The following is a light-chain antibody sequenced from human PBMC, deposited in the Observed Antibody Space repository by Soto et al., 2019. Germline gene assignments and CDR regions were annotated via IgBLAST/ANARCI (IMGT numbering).Light chain of an antibody. Sequence: IVLTHSPGTLSLSPGEIATLSCRASESVSSSYLAWYQQKPGQAPRLLIYGASSRATGIPDRFSGSGSGTDFTLTISRLEPEDFAVYYCQQYGITFGQGTKVDIK. CDR3: QQYGIT. V-gene: IGKV3-20*01. CDR1: ESVSSSY. CDR2: GAS. J-gene: IGKJ1*01.